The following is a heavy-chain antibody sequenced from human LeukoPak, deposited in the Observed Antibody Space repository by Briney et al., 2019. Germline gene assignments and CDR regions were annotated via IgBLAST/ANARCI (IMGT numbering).Heavy chain of an antibody. CDR3: ARDRGGAYGDYATSF. CDR1: GYIFTGYY. J-gene: IGHJ4*02. V-gene: IGHV1-2*02. D-gene: IGHD4-17*01. Sequence: ASVKVSCKASGYIFTGYYMHWLRQAPGQGLEWMGWINPNSGGSNYAQKFQGRVTMTRDTAISTAYMELSRLRSDDTAVYYCARDRGGAYGDYATSFWGQGTLVTVSS. CDR2: INPNSGGS.